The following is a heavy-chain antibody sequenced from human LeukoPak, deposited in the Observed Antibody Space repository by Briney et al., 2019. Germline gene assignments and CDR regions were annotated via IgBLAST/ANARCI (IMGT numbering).Heavy chain of an antibody. CDR3: ARGAPYYYDSSGYSPRPFDY. CDR2: ISSSGSTI. J-gene: IGHJ4*02. Sequence: GGSLRLSCAASGFTFSSYEMNWVRQAPGKGLEWVPYISSSGSTIYYADSVKGRFTISRDNAKNSLYLQMNSLRAEDTAVYYCARGAPYYYDSSGYSPRPFDYWGQGTLVTVSS. V-gene: IGHV3-48*03. D-gene: IGHD3-22*01. CDR1: GFTFSSYE.